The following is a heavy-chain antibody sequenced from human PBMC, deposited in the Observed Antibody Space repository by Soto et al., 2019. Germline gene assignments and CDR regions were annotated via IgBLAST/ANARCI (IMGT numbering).Heavy chain of an antibody. J-gene: IGHJ6*02. CDR2: TNYRSKWYS. D-gene: IGHD3-16*02. Sequence: SQTLSLTCAISGDSVSSNSAGWNWIRQSPSRGLEWLGRTNYRSKWYSDYAVSVKGRITINPDTSRNQFSLQLISVTPEDTGVYYCARDPLSLDRRSYPYYYYGMDVWGQGTTVPVYS. CDR1: GDSVSSNSAG. V-gene: IGHV6-1*01. CDR3: ARDPLSLDRRSYPYYYYGMDV.